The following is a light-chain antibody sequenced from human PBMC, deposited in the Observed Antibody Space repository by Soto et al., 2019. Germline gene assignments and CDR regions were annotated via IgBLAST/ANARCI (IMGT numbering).Light chain of an antibody. Sequence: QSVLTQPASVSGSPGQSIAISCTGTSSYVGGYKYVSWYQQHPGKAPKLMIYDVSNRPSGVSDRFSGSKSGNTASLTISGLQAEDEADYYCTSYTSSSTYVFGTGTKVTVL. CDR3: TSYTSSSTYV. CDR2: DVS. J-gene: IGLJ1*01. V-gene: IGLV2-14*01. CDR1: SSYVGGYKY.